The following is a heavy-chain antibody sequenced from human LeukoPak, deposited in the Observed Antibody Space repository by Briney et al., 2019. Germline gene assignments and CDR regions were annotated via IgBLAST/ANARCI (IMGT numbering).Heavy chain of an antibody. CDR3: ARVGSGKIDY. V-gene: IGHV4-30-4*08. CDR2: IYYSGST. J-gene: IGHJ4*02. D-gene: IGHD2-15*01. CDR1: GGSISSGDYY. Sequence: SETLSLTCTVSGGSISSGDYYWRWIRQPPGKGLEWIGYIYYSGSTYYNPSLKSRVTISVDTSKNQFSLQLSSVTAADTAVYYCARVGSGKIDYWGQGTLVTVSS.